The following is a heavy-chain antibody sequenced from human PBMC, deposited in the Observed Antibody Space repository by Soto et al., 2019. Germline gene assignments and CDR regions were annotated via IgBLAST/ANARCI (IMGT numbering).Heavy chain of an antibody. V-gene: IGHV3-23*01. CDR3: VKDLRPNRGWFGP. CDR1: VFNFYNYA. Sequence: WSLRLSCSASVFNFYNYAMTWVRQAPGKGLEWVSGISGDGTRTYYGDSVKGRFTISRDNSKNTVFLQMNSLRAEDTALYYCVKDLRPNRGWFGPWGQGTRVTVSS. CDR2: ISGDGTRT. J-gene: IGHJ5*02. D-gene: IGHD3-3*01.